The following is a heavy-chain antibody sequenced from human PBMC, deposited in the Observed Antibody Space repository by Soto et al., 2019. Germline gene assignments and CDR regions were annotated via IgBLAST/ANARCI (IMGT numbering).Heavy chain of an antibody. V-gene: IGHV4-39*01. CDR1: VDSISSSSYY. CDR3: ARPLQLAVSGIDP. D-gene: IGHD3-3*02. CDR2: IHYRANS. Sequence: NPSEALSLNCADSVDSISSSSYYWAWIRQPPGKGLEWIGSIHYRANSYYSPSLKSRITISVDTSKNQISLRLSSVTAADTAVYYCARPLQLAVSGIDPWGQGTLVTVSS. J-gene: IGHJ5*02.